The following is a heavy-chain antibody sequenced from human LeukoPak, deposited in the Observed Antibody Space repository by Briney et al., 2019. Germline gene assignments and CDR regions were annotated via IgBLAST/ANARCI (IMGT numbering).Heavy chain of an antibody. CDR1: GFTFSSYS. J-gene: IGHJ6*02. CDR3: ARDHSSGWYGGYYGMDV. CDR2: IYSGGST. D-gene: IGHD6-19*01. Sequence: AGGSLRLSCAASGFTFSSYSMNWVRQAPGKGLEWVSVIYSGGSTYYADSVKGRFTISRDNSKNTLYLQMNSLRAEDTAVYYCARDHSSGWYGGYYGMDVWGQGTTVTVSS. V-gene: IGHV3-66*01.